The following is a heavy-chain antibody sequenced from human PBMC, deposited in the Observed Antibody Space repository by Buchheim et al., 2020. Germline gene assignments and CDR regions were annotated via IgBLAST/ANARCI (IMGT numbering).Heavy chain of an antibody. J-gene: IGHJ4*02. Sequence: VLLVESGGGVVQPGRSLRLSCAASGFTFSSFGMHWVRQAPGKGLEWVAVISTDGRAKYYADSVKGRFTISRYNSKNTLYLQMDSLRAEDTAVYYCAKELSSSGYYSYFDYWGQGTL. D-gene: IGHD3-22*01. CDR2: ISTDGRAK. CDR1: GFTFSSFG. V-gene: IGHV3-30*18. CDR3: AKELSSSGYYSYFDY.